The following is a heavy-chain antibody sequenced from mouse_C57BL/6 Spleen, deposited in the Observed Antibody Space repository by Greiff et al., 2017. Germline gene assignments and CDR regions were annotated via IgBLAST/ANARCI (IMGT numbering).Heavy chain of an antibody. J-gene: IGHJ2*01. D-gene: IGHD1-1*01. CDR2: IYPGDGDT. Sequence: QVQLQQPGPELVKPGASVKISCKASGYAFSSSWMNWVKQRPGQGLEWIGRIYPGDGDTNYNGKFKGKATLTADKSSSTAYMQLSSLASEDSAVCFCAGSGPEVATDYWGQGTTLTVSS. CDR1: GYAFSSSW. CDR3: AGSGPEVATDY. V-gene: IGHV1-82*01.